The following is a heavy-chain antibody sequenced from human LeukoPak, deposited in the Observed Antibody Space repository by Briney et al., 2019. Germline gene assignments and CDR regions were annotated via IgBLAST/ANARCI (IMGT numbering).Heavy chain of an antibody. CDR2: IDYDGST. J-gene: IGHJ3*02. V-gene: IGHV4-30-4*01. CDR1: GGSISSSDYY. Sequence: PSETLSLTCAVSGGSISSSDYYWNWIRQAPGKGLECIGYIDYDGSTYHNPSLKSRVTLSRDASKNQFSLRLTSVTAADTAVYYCARESITILRDAFDIWGQGTMVTVSS. CDR3: ARESITILRDAFDI. D-gene: IGHD3-10*01.